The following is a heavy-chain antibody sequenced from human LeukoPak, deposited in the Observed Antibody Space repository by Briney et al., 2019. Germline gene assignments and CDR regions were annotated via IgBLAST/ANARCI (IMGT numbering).Heavy chain of an antibody. CDR2: MNQDGSEK. J-gene: IGHJ4*02. Sequence: GGSLRLSCAASGFMFSTYWMSWVRQAPGKGLEWGANMNQDGSEKYYVDSVKGRFTISRDNAKNSLFLQMHSLRAEDTAVYYCARDPPGTAVAGYDYWGQGTLVTVSS. CDR1: GFMFSTYW. D-gene: IGHD6-19*01. V-gene: IGHV3-7*01. CDR3: ARDPPGTAVAGYDY.